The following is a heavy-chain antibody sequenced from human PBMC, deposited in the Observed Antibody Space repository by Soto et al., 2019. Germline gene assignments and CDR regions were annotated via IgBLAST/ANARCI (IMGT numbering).Heavy chain of an antibody. J-gene: IGHJ4*02. CDR1: GFTLSSYG. D-gene: IGHD6-13*01. Sequence: PGGSLRLSCAASGFTLSSYGMHWVRQAPGKGLEWVAVIWYDGSNKYYADSVKGRFTISRDNSKNTLYLQMNSLRAEDTAVYYCARALVRYSSSSPFDYWGQGTLVTVSS. CDR3: ARALVRYSSSSPFDY. V-gene: IGHV3-33*01. CDR2: IWYDGSNK.